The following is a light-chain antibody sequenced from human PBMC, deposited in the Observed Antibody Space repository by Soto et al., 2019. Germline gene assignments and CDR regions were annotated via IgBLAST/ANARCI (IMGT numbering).Light chain of an antibody. Sequence: DIQMTQSPSTLSSSVGERVTITCRASQSISSWLAWYQQKPGKAPKLLIYDASSLESVVPSRFRGNGSGTEFTLTVRSLQPDVCASYYCQMYNSFWTFGKGTQVEIK. CDR2: DAS. CDR3: QMYNSFWT. J-gene: IGKJ1*01. V-gene: IGKV1-5*01. CDR1: QSISSW.